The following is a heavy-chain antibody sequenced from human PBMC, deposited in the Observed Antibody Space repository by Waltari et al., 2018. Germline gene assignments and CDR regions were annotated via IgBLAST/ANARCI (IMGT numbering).Heavy chain of an antibody. D-gene: IGHD1-7*01. CDR2: SNSDGIGK. J-gene: IGHJ3*01. Sequence: EVQLVESGGGLVQPGGSLRVSCTASGFTFSSYWMHWVRQVPGKGLVWVSGSNSDGIGKSYADSAKGRFTSSRDNAKNTRFLQMNSLRGEDTAVYYCASGNSHAFDLWGQGTMVTVSS. V-gene: IGHV3-74*01. CDR3: ASGNSHAFDL. CDR1: GFTFSSYW.